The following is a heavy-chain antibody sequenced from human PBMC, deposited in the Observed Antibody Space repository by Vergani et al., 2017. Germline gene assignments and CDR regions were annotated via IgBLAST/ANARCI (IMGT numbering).Heavy chain of an antibody. CDR2: ISAYNCNT. J-gene: IGHJ4*02. CDR3: ARDGILERRRALAGPGLVY. D-gene: IGHD1-1*01. V-gene: IGHV1-18*01. CDR1: GYTFTSYG. Sequence: QVQLGQSGAEVKKPGASVKVSCKASGYTFTSYGISWVRQAPGQGSEWMGWISAYNCNTNYAQKHQGRVNMTTDTSTSTAYMELRSLRSDDTAVYYCARDGILERRRALAGPGLVYWGQGTLVTVSS.